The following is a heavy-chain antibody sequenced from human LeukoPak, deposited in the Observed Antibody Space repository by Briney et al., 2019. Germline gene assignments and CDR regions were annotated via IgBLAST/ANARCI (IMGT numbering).Heavy chain of an antibody. Sequence: PTGGSLRLSCAASGFTFSSYAMSWVRQAPGKGLEWVSAISGSGGSTYYADSVKGRFTISRDNSKNTLYLQMNSLRAEDTAVYYCAKEVRGSSYYYGMDVWGQGTTVTVSS. CDR2: ISGSGGST. V-gene: IGHV3-23*01. CDR3: AKEVRGSSYYYGMDV. CDR1: GFTFSSYA. D-gene: IGHD3-10*01. J-gene: IGHJ6*02.